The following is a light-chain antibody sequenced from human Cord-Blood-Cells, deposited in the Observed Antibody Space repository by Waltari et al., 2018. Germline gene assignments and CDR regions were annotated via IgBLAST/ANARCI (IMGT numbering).Light chain of an antibody. J-gene: IGKJ3*01. CDR3: QQYYSTPFT. Sequence: VSLGERATINCKSSQSVLYSSNNKNYLAWYQQKPGQPPKLLIYWASTRESGVPDRFSGSGSGTDFTLTISSLQAEDVAVYYCQQYYSTPFTFGPGTKVDIK. V-gene: IGKV4-1*01. CDR2: WAS. CDR1: QSVLYSSNNKNY.